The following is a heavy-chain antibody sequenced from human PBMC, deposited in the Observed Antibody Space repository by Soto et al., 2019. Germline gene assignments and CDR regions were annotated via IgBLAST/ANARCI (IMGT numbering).Heavy chain of an antibody. CDR2: INYDGSDT. D-gene: IGHD6-25*01. J-gene: IGHJ5*02. CDR3: ARDPCGGTEGTNWLDP. CDR1: GFKFNSYG. V-gene: IGHV3-33*01. Sequence: QGQLVQSGGGVVQPGRSLRLSCAASGFKFNSYGMHWVRQAPGKGLEWVAVINYDGSDTSYGDSVKGRFTISRDNSKNTLHLQMSSVRVDDTAVYYCARDPCGGTEGTNWLDPWGEGSLVNVSS.